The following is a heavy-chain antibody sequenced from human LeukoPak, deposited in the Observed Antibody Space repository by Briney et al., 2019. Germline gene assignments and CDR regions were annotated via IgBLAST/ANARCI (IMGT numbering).Heavy chain of an antibody. CDR1: GFTFRIYA. J-gene: IGHJ4*02. CDR2: ISGSDGST. CDR3: AKELYGWYYDY. Sequence: HPGGSLRLSCAASGFTFRIYAMSWVRQAPGKGLEWVSAISGSDGSTNYADSVKGRFSISRDNSKNTLYLQMKSLRAEDTAVYYCAKELYGWYYDYWGQGTLVTVSS. V-gene: IGHV3-23*01. D-gene: IGHD6-19*01.